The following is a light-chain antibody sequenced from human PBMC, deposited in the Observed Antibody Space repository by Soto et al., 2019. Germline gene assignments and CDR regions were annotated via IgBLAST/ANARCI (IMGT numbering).Light chain of an antibody. CDR3: QQRSNWPLT. CDR2: GAS. CDR1: QSVSSSY. J-gene: IGKJ4*01. Sequence: EIVLTQSPGTLSLSPGERATLSCRASQSVSSSYLAWYQQKPGQAPRLLIYGASTRATGIPARFSGSGSGTDFTLTISSLEPEDFAVYYCQQRSNWPLTFGGGTKVDIK. V-gene: IGKV3D-20*02.